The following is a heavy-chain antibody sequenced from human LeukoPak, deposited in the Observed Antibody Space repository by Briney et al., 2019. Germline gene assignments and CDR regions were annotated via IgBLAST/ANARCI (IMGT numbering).Heavy chain of an antibody. Sequence: PGGSLRLSCAASGFTFSSYSMNWVRQAPGKGLEWVSYISSSSSTIYYADSVKGRFTISRDNAKNSLYLQMNSLRAEDTAVYYCAKDGFEGGTIRFLEWDWGQGTLVTVSS. CDR2: ISSSSSTI. CDR1: GFTFSSYS. D-gene: IGHD3-3*01. V-gene: IGHV3-48*04. CDR3: AKDGFEGGTIRFLEWD. J-gene: IGHJ4*02.